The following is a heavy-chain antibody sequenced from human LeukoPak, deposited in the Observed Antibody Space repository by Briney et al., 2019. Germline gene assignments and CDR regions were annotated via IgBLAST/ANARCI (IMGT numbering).Heavy chain of an antibody. D-gene: IGHD2-15*01. CDR2: IYTTGST. CDR3: ARAGWSRDDYYFDY. V-gene: IGHV4-4*07. J-gene: IGHJ4*02. Sequence: SETLSLTCTVSGGSISTYYWSRIRQPAGKGLEWIGRIYTTGSTNYNPSLESRVTMSVDTSKNQFSLKLSSVTAADTAVYYCARAGWSRDDYYFDYWGQGTLVTVSS. CDR1: GGSISTYY.